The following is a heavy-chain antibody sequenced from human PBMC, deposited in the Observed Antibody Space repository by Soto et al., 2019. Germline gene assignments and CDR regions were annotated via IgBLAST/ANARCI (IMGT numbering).Heavy chain of an antibody. CDR3: ARERVRGVGSGY. J-gene: IGHJ4*02. CDR1: GYTFTSYG. Sequence: QVQLVQSGAEVKKPGASVKVSCKASGYTFTSYGISWVRQAPGQGLEWMGWISTYNGNTKYAQKLQGRVTMTTDTTTSTADMELRILRSDDTAVFCCARERVRGVGSGYWGQGTLVTVSS. V-gene: IGHV1-18*01. D-gene: IGHD3-10*01. CDR2: ISTYNGNT.